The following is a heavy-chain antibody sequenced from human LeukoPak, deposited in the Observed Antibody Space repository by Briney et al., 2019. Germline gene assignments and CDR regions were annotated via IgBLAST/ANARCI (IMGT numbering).Heavy chain of an antibody. CDR3: ARSRGGYYFDY. CDR2: IIPIFGTA. V-gene: IGHV1-69*06. CDR1: GGTLSSYA. J-gene: IGHJ4*02. Sequence: GASVKVSCKASGGTLSSYAISWGRQAPGQGLEWMGGIIPIFGTAKYAQKFQGRVKITADKSTSTAYMEMSSLRSEDTAVYYCARSRGGYYFDYWGKGTLVTVSS. D-gene: IGHD5-12*01.